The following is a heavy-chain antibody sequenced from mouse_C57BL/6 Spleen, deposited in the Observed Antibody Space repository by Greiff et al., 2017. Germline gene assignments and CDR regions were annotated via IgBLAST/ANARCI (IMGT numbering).Heavy chain of an antibody. CDR3: ARAKDGYYDYAMDY. CDR2: IYPGSGNT. V-gene: IGHV1-76*01. J-gene: IGHJ4*01. D-gene: IGHD2-3*01. Sequence: QVQLKQSGAELVRPGASVKLSCKASGYTFTDYYINWVKQRPGQGLEWIARIYPGSGNTYYNEKFKGKATLTAEKSSSTAYMQLSSLTSEDSAVYFYARAKDGYYDYAMDYWGQGTSVTVSS. CDR1: GYTFTDYY.